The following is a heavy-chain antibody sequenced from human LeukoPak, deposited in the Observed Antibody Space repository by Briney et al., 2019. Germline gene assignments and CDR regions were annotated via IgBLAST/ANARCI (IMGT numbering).Heavy chain of an antibody. D-gene: IGHD2-15*01. V-gene: IGHV3-30*18. CDR1: EFDFSFYW. CDR3: AKDRTVGAAYWYFDL. CDR2: ISYDGSNK. Sequence: PGGPLRLSCAASEFDFSFYWMTWVRQAPGKGPEWVAVISYDGSNKYYADSVKGRFTISRDSSKNTLFLHMNTLRAEDTAIYYCAKDRTVGAAYWYFDLWGRGTLVTVSS. J-gene: IGHJ2*01.